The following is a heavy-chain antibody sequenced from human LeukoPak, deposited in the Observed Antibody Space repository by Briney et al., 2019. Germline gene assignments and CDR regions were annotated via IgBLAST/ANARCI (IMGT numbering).Heavy chain of an antibody. Sequence: GGSLRLSCAASGFTFDDYGMSWVRQAPGKGVEWVSGINWNGGSTGYADSVKGRFTISRDNAKNSLYLQMNSLRAEDTALYYCARGEYYYDSSGYYYVYWGQGTLVTVSS. CDR3: ARGEYYYDSSGYYYVY. CDR1: GFTFDDYG. J-gene: IGHJ4*02. CDR2: INWNGGST. D-gene: IGHD3-22*01. V-gene: IGHV3-20*04.